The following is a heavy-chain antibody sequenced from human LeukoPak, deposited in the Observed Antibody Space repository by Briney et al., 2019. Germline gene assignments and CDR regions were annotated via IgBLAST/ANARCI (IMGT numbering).Heavy chain of an antibody. V-gene: IGHV1-8*01. Sequence: ASVKVSCKASGYTFTSYDINWVRQATGQGLEWMGWMNPSSGNTGYAQKFQGRVTMTRNTSISTAYMELSSLRSEDTAVYYCARGRCIWGYCSSTNWFDPWGQGTLVTVSS. CDR1: GYTFTSYD. D-gene: IGHD2-2*01. CDR3: ARGRCIWGYCSSTNWFDP. J-gene: IGHJ5*02. CDR2: MNPSSGNT.